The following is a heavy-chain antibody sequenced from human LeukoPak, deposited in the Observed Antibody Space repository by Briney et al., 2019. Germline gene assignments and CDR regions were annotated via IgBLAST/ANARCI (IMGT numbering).Heavy chain of an antibody. D-gene: IGHD5-24*01. J-gene: IGHJ4*02. CDR2: IYYSGST. CDR3: ARAHAERWLQPYFDY. CDR1: GGSISSYY. V-gene: IGHV4-59*01. Sequence: SETLSLTCTGSGGSISSYYWSWIRQPPGKGLEWIGYIYYSGSTNYNPSLKSRVTISVDTSKNQFSLKLSSVTAADTAVYYCARAHAERWLQPYFDYWGQGTLVTVSS.